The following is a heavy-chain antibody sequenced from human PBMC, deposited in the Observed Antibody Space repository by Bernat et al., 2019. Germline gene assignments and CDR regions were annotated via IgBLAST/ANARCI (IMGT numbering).Heavy chain of an antibody. Sequence: QVQLVQSGAEVKKPGASVKVSCKASGYTFTSYGISWVRQAPGRGLEWLGWSATYIGNTNYAQNFQGRVTMTTDTSTSTAYMELRSLRSDDTAVYYCARDDAHYRGYDFDYWGQGTLVTVSS. V-gene: IGHV1-18*01. D-gene: IGHD5-12*01. J-gene: IGHJ4*02. CDR3: ARDDAHYRGYDFDY. CDR2: SATYIGNT. CDR1: GYTFTSYG.